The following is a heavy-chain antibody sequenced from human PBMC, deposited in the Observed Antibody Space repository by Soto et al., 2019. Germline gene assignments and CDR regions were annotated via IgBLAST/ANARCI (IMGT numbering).Heavy chain of an antibody. CDR3: AKGVAHYYDIRGYFNFDS. CDR1: GFTFSNYA. D-gene: IGHD3-22*01. V-gene: IGHV3-23*01. Sequence: EVQLLESGGGLVQPGGSLRLSCTASGFTFSNYAMSWVRQAPGKGLEWVSGISGSGDSTYYADSVKGRFTISRDNPKTTLFLQMNSLRAEDTAVYYCAKGVAHYYDIRGYFNFDSWGQGTLVTVSS. J-gene: IGHJ4*02. CDR2: ISGSGDST.